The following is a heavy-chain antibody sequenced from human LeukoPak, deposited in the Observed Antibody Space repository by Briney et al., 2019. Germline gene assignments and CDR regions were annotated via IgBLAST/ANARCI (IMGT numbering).Heavy chain of an antibody. J-gene: IGHJ4*02. V-gene: IGHV3-33*01. Sequence: GGSLRLSCAASGFTFSSYGMHWFRQAPGKGLEWVAVIWYDGSKKYYADSVKGRFTISRDNSKNTLYLQMNSLRAEDTAVYYCTRDSYSSAWDWGQGTLVTVSS. CDR1: GFTFSSYG. CDR3: TRDSYSSAWD. CDR2: IWYDGSKK. D-gene: IGHD6-19*01.